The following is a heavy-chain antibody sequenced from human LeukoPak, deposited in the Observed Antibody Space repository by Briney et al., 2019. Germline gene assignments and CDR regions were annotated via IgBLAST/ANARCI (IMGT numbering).Heavy chain of an antibody. CDR1: GGSISSSSYY. Sequence: SETLSLTCTVSGGSISSSSYYWGWIRQPPGKGLERIGSIYYSGSTYYNPSLKSRVTISVDTSKNQFSLKLSSVTAADTAVYYCARHQGYDYVWGSYKGHFDYWGQGTLVTVSS. V-gene: IGHV4-39*01. J-gene: IGHJ4*02. CDR2: IYYSGST. D-gene: IGHD3-16*01. CDR3: ARHQGYDYVWGSYKGHFDY.